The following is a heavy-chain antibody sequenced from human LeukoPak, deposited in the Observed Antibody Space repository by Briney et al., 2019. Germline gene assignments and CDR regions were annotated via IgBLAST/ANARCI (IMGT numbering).Heavy chain of an antibody. D-gene: IGHD3-16*01. CDR2: ITDSGLNT. CDR3: AKGLRGNYDS. CDR1: GFTFNNYA. Sequence: GGSLRLSCVAAGFTFNNYAMAWVRQAPEKGLEWGSSITDSGLNTYYADSVKGRITISRDNSKNTLYLQMNSLRPEDTAVYYCAKGLRGNYDSWGQGTLVTVSS. V-gene: IGHV3-23*01. J-gene: IGHJ5*01.